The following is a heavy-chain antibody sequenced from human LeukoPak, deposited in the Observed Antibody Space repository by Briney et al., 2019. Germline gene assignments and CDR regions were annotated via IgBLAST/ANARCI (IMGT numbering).Heavy chain of an antibody. J-gene: IGHJ4*02. V-gene: IGHV1-46*01. CDR1: GYTFTSYY. CDR2: INPSGGST. D-gene: IGHD6-19*01. CDR3: ARSSGCIDY. Sequence: ASVKVSCKASGYTFTSYYIHWVRQAPGQGLEWMGIINPSGGSTTYAQKFQGRVTMTRDMSTSTVYMELSSLRSEDTAVYYCARSSGCIDYWGQGALVTVSS.